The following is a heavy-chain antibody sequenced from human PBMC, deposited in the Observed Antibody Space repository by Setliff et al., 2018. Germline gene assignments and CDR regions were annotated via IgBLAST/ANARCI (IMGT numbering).Heavy chain of an antibody. CDR2: IFYSGFT. Sequence: SETLSLTCTVSGGSVSTYYWSWIRQVPGQGLEWIGYIFYSGFTHYNPSLKSRVTMSVDVSRDQFPLELSSVTAADAAVYFCARGSGRGYSYGLFDYWGQGSLVTVSS. CDR3: ARGSGRGYSYGLFDY. D-gene: IGHD5-18*01. V-gene: IGHV4-59*02. J-gene: IGHJ4*02. CDR1: GGSVSTYY.